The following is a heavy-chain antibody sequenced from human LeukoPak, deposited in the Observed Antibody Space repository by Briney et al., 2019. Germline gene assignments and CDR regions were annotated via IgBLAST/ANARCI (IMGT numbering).Heavy chain of an antibody. V-gene: IGHV3-33*06. Sequence: GRSLRLSCAASGFTFSSYGMHWVRQAPGKGLEWVAVIWYDGSNKYYADSVKGRFTISRDNSKNTLYLRMNSLRAEDTAVYYCAKDLDHYDSSGYYDYWGQGTLVTVSS. D-gene: IGHD3-22*01. CDR1: GFTFSSYG. CDR3: AKDLDHYDSSGYYDY. J-gene: IGHJ4*02. CDR2: IWYDGSNK.